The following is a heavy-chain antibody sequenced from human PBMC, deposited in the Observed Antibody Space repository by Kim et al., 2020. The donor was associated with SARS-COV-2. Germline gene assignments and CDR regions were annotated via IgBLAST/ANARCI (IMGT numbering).Heavy chain of an antibody. V-gene: IGHV3-30*18. CDR3: GKNGGSGWYSLDY. CDR1: GFTFSSYG. D-gene: IGHD6-19*01. J-gene: IGHJ4*02. Sequence: GGSLRLSCAASGFTFSSYGMHWVRQAPGKGLEWVAVISYDGSNKYYADSVKGRIIISRDNTKNTLLLKINSLSAEDTVVYYCGKNGGSGWYSLDYRGQGT. CDR2: ISYDGSNK.